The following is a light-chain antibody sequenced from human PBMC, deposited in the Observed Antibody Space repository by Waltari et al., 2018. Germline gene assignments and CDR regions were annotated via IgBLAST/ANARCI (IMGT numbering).Light chain of an antibody. CDR1: ASDIGSYDR. CDR3: SSYTTDTTQV. CDR2: EVN. Sequence: QSALTQPPSVSGSPGQSVTISCSGTASDIGSYDRVSWYQQPPGTAPRLMIYEVNNRPSGVPDRFSGSKSGNTASLTISGLQAEDKADYYCSSYTTDTTQVFGTGTKVTVL. V-gene: IGLV2-18*02. J-gene: IGLJ1*01.